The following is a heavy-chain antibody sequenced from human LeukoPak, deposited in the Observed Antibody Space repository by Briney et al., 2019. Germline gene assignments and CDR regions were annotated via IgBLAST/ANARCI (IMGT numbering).Heavy chain of an antibody. CDR2: ISAYNGNT. J-gene: IGHJ5*02. CDR1: GYTFTSYG. V-gene: IGHV1-18*01. D-gene: IGHD3-16*02. Sequence: ASVKVSCKASGYTFTSYGISWVRQAPGQGLEWMGWISAYNGNTNYAQKLQGRVTMTTDTPTSTAYMELGSLRSDDTAVYYCARDGDYVWGSYRANWFDPWGQGTLVTVSS. CDR3: ARDGDYVWGSYRANWFDP.